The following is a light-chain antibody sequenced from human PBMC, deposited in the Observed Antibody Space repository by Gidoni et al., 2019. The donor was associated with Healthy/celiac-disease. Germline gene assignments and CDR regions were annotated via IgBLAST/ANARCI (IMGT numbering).Light chain of an antibody. J-gene: IGKJ5*01. CDR2: DAS. CDR1: QSVSSY. CDR3: QQRSNWPIT. Sequence: EIVLTQSPATLSLSPGERATLSCRASQSVSSYLAWYQQKPGQAPRLLIYDASNRATGIPARFSGSGSGTDFTLTSSGLEPEDFAVYYCQQRSNWPITFXQXTRLEIK. V-gene: IGKV3-11*01.